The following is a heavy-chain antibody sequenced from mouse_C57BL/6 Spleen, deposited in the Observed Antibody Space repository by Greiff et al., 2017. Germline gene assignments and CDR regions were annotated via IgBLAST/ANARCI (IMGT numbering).Heavy chain of an antibody. D-gene: IGHD2-4*01. CDR1: GYTFTDYY. CDR3: ARRVYYEYDGYFDV. Sequence: QVHVKQSGAELVRPGASVKLSCKASGYTFTDYYINWVKQRPGQGLEWIARIYPGSGNTYYNEKFKGKATLTAEKSSSTAYMQLSSLTSEDSAVYFCARRVYYEYDGYFDVWGTGTTVTVAS. CDR2: IYPGSGNT. J-gene: IGHJ1*03. V-gene: IGHV1-76*01.